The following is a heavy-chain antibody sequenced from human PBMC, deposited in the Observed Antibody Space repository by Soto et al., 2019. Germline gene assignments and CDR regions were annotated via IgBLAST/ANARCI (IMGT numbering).Heavy chain of an antibody. CDR3: ARYLPGIAAAGTGRLRGNWFDP. D-gene: IGHD6-13*01. V-gene: IGHV4-34*01. J-gene: IGHJ5*02. CDR1: GGSFSTDY. Sequence: SETLSLTCAVYGGSFSTDYWSWIRQPPGKGLEWIGEINPSGSTNYNPSLKSRVTVSVDTSKNQFSLKLSSVTAADTAVYYCARYLPGIAAAGTGRLRGNWFDPWGQGTLVTV. CDR2: INPSGST.